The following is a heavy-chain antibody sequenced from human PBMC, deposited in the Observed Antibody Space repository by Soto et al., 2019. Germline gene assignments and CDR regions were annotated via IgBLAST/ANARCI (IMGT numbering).Heavy chain of an antibody. CDR3: ARGVSRGYSYGSDY. V-gene: IGHV1-8*02. D-gene: IGHD5-18*01. CDR2: MNPNSGNT. CDR1: GYTFTGYY. J-gene: IGHJ4*02. Sequence: ASVKVSCKASGYTFTGYYMHWVRQATGQGLEWMGWMNPNSGNTGYAQKFQGRVTMTRNTSISTAYMELSSLRSEDTAVYYCARGVSRGYSYGSDYWGQGTLVTVSS.